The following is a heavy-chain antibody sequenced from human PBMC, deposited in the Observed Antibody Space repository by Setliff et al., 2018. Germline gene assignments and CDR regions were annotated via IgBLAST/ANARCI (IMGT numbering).Heavy chain of an antibody. D-gene: IGHD3-22*01. CDR3: TRAPNYYDSSGYSPWYFDL. J-gene: IGHJ2*01. Sequence: GGSMRLSCTASGFTFGDYAMSWVSQAPGKGLEWVGFIRSKAYGGTTEYAAAVKGRFAISRDDSKSIDYLQMNILKTEDTAVYSCTRAPNYYDSSGYSPWYFDLWGRGTLVTVPS. CDR1: GFTFGDYA. V-gene: IGHV3-49*04. CDR2: IRSKAYGGTT.